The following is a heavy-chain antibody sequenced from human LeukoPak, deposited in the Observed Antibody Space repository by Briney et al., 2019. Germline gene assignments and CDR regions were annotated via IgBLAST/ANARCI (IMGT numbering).Heavy chain of an antibody. CDR2: FDPEDGET. CDR1: GYNLTELS. V-gene: IGHV1-24*01. CDR3: ATPAKHSSGWSPRASYAFDI. D-gene: IGHD6-19*01. J-gene: IGHJ3*02. Sequence: GASVKVSCKVSGYNLTELSMHWVRQAPGKGLEWMGGFDPEDGETIYAQKFQGRVTMTEDTSTDTAYMELSSLRSEDTAVYYCATPAKHSSGWSPRASYAFDIWGQGTMVTVSS.